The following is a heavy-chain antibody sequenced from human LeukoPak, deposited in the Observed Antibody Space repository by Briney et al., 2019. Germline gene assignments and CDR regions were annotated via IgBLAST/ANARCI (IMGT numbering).Heavy chain of an antibody. D-gene: IGHD3-16*02. CDR3: ARRTMITLGGVIVLRAFDI. J-gene: IGHJ3*02. CDR1: GYSFTSYW. V-gene: IGHV5-51*01. Sequence: GESLKISCKGSGYSFTSYWIGWVRQMPGKGLEWMGIIYPGDSDTRYSPSFQGQVTISADKSISTAYMQWSSLKASDTAMYYCARRTMITLGGVIVLRAFDIWGQGTMVTVSS. CDR2: IYPGDSDT.